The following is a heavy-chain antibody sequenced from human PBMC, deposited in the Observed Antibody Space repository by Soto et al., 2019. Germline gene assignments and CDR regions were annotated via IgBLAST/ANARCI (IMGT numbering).Heavy chain of an antibody. V-gene: IGHV1-69*13. CDR3: AKYSEAGYSSGCYDY. D-gene: IGHD6-19*01. J-gene: IGHJ4*02. CDR2: IIPIFGTA. CDR1: GGTFSSYA. Sequence: SVKVSCKASGGTFSSYAISWVRQAPGQGLEWMGGIIPIFGTANYAQKFQGRVTITADESTSTAYMELSSLRSEDTAVYYCAKYSEAGYSSGCYDYWGQGTLVIGSS.